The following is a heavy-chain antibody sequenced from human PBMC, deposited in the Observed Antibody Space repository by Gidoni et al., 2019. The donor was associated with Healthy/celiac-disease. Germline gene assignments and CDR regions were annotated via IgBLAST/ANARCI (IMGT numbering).Heavy chain of an antibody. CDR3: ARVDGDYGDYYYYYGMDV. D-gene: IGHD4-17*01. CDR1: GFTFSRYV. CDR2: IGYDGSNK. Sequence: QVQLVESGGGVVQPGRSLRLSCAASGFTFSRYVMHWFRQAPGQGREWVAVIGYDGSNKYYADSVKGRFTISRDNSKNTLYLQMNSLRAEDTAVYYCARVDGDYGDYYYYYGMDVWGQGTTVTVSS. J-gene: IGHJ6*02. V-gene: IGHV3-33*01.